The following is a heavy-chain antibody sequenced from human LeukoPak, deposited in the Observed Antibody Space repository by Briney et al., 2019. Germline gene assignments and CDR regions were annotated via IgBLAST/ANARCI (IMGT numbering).Heavy chain of an antibody. D-gene: IGHD3-22*01. J-gene: IGHJ4*02. CDR2: IGGSSGST. V-gene: IGHV3-23*01. Sequence: GGSLRLSCVASGFTFSSYAMTWVRQAPGKGLDWVSAIGGSSGSTFYADSVKGRFTISRDNSKNTLYLQMNSLRAEDTAVYYCAREADYYDSSGYYSADYFDYWGQGTLVTVSS. CDR3: AREADYYDSSGYYSADYFDY. CDR1: GFTFSSYA.